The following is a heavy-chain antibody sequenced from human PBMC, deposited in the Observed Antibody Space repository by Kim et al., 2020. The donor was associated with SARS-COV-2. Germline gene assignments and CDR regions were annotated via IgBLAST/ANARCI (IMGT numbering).Heavy chain of an antibody. D-gene: IGHD3-10*01. CDR1: GFTFSNAW. CDR2: IKSKTDGGTT. V-gene: IGHV3-15*01. CDR3: TTGKSKGSGSYYSGY. Sequence: GGSLRLSCAASGFTFSNAWMSWVRQAPGKGLEWVGRIKSKTDGGTTDYAAPVKGRFTISRDDSKNTLYLQMNSLKTEDTAVYYCTTGKSKGSGSYYSGYWGQGTLVTVSS. J-gene: IGHJ4*02.